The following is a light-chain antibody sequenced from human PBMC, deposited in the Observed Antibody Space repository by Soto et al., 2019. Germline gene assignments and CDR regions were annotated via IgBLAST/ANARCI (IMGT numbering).Light chain of an antibody. J-gene: IGKJ1*01. CDR3: QQYNSYWGT. CDR1: QSISSW. CDR2: DAS. V-gene: IGKV1-5*01. Sequence: DIQMAQSPSSLSASVGDRVTIACRASQSISSWLAWYQQKPGTAPKLLIYDASSLKSGVPSRFSGSGSGTEFTLTISSLQPDDFATYYCQQYNSYWGTFGQGTKVDI.